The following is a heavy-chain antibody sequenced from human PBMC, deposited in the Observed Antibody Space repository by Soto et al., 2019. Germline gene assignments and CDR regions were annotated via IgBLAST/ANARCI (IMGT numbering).Heavy chain of an antibody. V-gene: IGHV3-23*01. CDR3: ASRTSGWYFDY. CDR2: ISGSGGST. CDR1: GFTFSSYA. Sequence: EVQLLESGGGLVQPGGSLRLSCTASGFTFSSYAMNWVRQAPGKGLEWVSVISGSGGSTYYADSVKGRFTISRDNSKNTLYLQMNSRRAEDTAVYYWASRTSGWYFDYWGQGTLVTVSS. J-gene: IGHJ4*02. D-gene: IGHD6-19*01.